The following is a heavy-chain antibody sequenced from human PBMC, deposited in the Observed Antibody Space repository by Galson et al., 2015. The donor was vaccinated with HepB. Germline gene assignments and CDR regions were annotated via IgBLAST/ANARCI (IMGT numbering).Heavy chain of an antibody. CDR3: TTAGGCSSTSCYFRYYYGMDV. V-gene: IGHV3-15*01. Sequence: SLRLSCAASGFTFSNAWMSWVRQAPGKGLEWVGRIKSKTDGGTTDYAAPVKGRFTISRDDSKSTLYLQMNSLKTEDTAVYYCTTAGGCSSTSCYFRYYYGMDVWGQGTTVTVSS. D-gene: IGHD2-2*01. CDR1: GFTFSNAW. J-gene: IGHJ6*02. CDR2: IKSKTDGGTT.